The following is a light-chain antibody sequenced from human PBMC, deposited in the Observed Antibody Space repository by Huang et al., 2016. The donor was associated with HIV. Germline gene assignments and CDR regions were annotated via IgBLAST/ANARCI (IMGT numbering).Light chain of an antibody. CDR1: QRINTY. V-gene: IGKV1-39*01. CDR3: QHSFRPLFT. J-gene: IGKJ3*01. CDR2: AAS. Sequence: DIQLTQSPSSVSASVGDSVTITGRASQRINTYLNWYQQKPGKAPKLLIHAASNLQSGVPSRFSGSGSGTDFTLTISSLQPEDFATYYCQHSFRPLFTFGPGTKVDIK.